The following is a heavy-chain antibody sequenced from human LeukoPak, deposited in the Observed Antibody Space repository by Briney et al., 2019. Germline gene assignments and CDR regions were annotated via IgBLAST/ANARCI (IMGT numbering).Heavy chain of an antibody. D-gene: IGHD1-14*01. J-gene: IGHJ4*02. CDR3: ASLRRLDY. CDR1: GGSFSGYY. V-gene: IGHV4-34*01. Sequence: SETLSLTCAVYGGSFSGYYWSWIRQPPGEGLEWIGEINHSGSTNYNPSLKSRVTISVDTSKNQFSLKLSSVTAADTAVYYCASLRRLDYWGQGTLVTVSS. CDR2: INHSGST.